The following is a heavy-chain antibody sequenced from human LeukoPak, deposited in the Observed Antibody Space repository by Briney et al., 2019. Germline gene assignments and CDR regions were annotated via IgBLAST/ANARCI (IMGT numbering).Heavy chain of an antibody. CDR3: AKMGSPVVVISYFDY. D-gene: IGHD3-22*01. Sequence: GGSLRLSCAASGFTLSSYAMSWVRQAPGKGLEWVSGISGSGAGTYYADSMKGRFTISRDNSKNTLYLQVNSLRAEDTAVYYCAKMGSPVVVISYFDYWGQGTLVTVSS. J-gene: IGHJ4*02. V-gene: IGHV3-23*01. CDR2: ISGSGAGT. CDR1: GFTLSSYA.